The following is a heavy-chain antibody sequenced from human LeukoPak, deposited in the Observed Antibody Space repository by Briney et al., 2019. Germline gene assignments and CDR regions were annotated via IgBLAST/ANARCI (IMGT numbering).Heavy chain of an antibody. D-gene: IGHD1-14*01. V-gene: IGHV3-23*01. CDR2: ISGSDGDT. Sequence: GGSLRLSCAASGFTFSTYAMSWVRQAPGKGLEWVSVISGSDGDTYYADSVKGRFTISRDNPKNTLYLQMNSLRAEDTAVYYCARAPSGTGFDYWGQGTLVTVSS. CDR1: GFTFSTYA. CDR3: ARAPSGTGFDY. J-gene: IGHJ4*02.